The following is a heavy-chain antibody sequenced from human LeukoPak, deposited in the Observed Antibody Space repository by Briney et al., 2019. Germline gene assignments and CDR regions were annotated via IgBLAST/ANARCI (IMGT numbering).Heavy chain of an antibody. V-gene: IGHV3-30*02. D-gene: IGHD1-1*01. CDR2: VQNDGSDK. Sequence: GGSLRLSCAASGFTFSNYGMHWVRQTPGKGLEWVAFVQNDGSDKFFADSVKGRFTVSRDNSKNTLYLQMNSLRADDTAVYYCAKERQLEPFDCWGQGTLVTVSS. J-gene: IGHJ4*02. CDR1: GFTFSNYG. CDR3: AKERQLEPFDC.